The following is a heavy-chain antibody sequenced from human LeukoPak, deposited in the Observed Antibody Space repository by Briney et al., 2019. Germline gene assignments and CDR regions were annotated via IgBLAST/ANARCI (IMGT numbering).Heavy chain of an antibody. J-gene: IGHJ5*02. V-gene: IGHV1-46*01. D-gene: IGHD2-2*01. Sequence: ASVKVSCKASGYTFTSYYMHWVRQAPGQGLEWMGIINPSGGSTSYAQKFQGRVTMTRDTSTSTVYMELSSLRSEDTAVYYCARGSVVVPAAMAGWFDPWGQGTLVTVSS. CDR2: INPSGGST. CDR1: GYTFTSYY. CDR3: ARGSVVVPAAMAGWFDP.